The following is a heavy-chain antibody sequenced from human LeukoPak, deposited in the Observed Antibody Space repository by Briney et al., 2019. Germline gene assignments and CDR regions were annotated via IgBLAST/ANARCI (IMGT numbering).Heavy chain of an antibody. J-gene: IGHJ4*02. CDR1: GGSVNNAAYY. CDR3: ARGVRDGYKTFDY. CDR2: IDYRGRT. Sequence: SETLSLTCTVSGGSVNNAAYYWSWIRQHPGKGLEWIGHIDYRGRTNYNPSLKSRVTISVDTSENQYSLRLSSVTAADTAVYYCARGVRDGYKTFDYWGQGTLVTVSS. V-gene: IGHV4-31*03. D-gene: IGHD5-24*01.